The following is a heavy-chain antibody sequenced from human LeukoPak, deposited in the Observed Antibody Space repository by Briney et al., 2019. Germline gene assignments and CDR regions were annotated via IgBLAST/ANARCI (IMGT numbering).Heavy chain of an antibody. CDR2: ISAYKGNT. J-gene: IGHJ4*02. D-gene: IGHD2-15*01. Sequence: ASVKLSCKASGYTFTSSGISWVRQAPGQGLEWMGWISAYKGNTNYAQKLQGRVTMTTDTYTSTADMELRSLRSDDTAVYYCARDGGPVSAPTDYWGQGTRVSVSS. V-gene: IGHV1-18*01. CDR3: ARDGGPVSAPTDY. CDR1: GYTFTSSG.